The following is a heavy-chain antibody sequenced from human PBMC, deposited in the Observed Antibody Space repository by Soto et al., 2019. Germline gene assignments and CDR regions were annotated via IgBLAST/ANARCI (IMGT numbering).Heavy chain of an antibody. CDR1: GFMFNTYA. J-gene: IGHJ6*02. CDR2: ITNTGGGT. V-gene: IGHV3-23*01. Sequence: PGGSLRLSCAASGFMFNTYAMTWVRQAPGKGLEWVATITNTGGGTYYADSVKGRFTISRDNANYVLYLQMFILRAEDTAVYFCANRPRYYNMDVWGQGTTVTVSS. CDR3: ANRPRYYNMDV.